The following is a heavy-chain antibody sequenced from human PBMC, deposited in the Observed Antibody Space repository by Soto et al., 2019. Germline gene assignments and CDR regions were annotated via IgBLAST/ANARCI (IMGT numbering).Heavy chain of an antibody. CDR3: ARDRGGTAIKKGFDL. D-gene: IGHD2-8*02. CDR1: GFTVSRNY. Sequence: EVQLVESGGGLVQPGGSLTLSCEVSGFTVSRNYMSWVGKAPGKGLGWVSIIYIGGTTYYADSVTGRFTISRDTSKNTLYLQMNSLSPEDTAVYYCARDRGGTAIKKGFDLWGRGTLVTVSS. J-gene: IGHJ2*01. CDR2: IYIGGTT. V-gene: IGHV3-66*01.